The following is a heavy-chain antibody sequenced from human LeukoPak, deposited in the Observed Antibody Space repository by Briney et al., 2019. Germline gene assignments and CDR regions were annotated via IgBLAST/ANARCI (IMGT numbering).Heavy chain of an antibody. D-gene: IGHD5-18*01. V-gene: IGHV3-64*01. Sequence: PGGSLRLSCAASGFTFSSYAMHWVRQAPGKGLEYVSAISSNGGSTYYANSVKGRFTISRDNSKNTLYLQMNSLRAEDTAVYYCAKDPGYSYGFGYYYYYMDVWGKGTTVTISS. CDR2: ISSNGGST. CDR3: AKDPGYSYGFGYYYYYMDV. CDR1: GFTFSSYA. J-gene: IGHJ6*03.